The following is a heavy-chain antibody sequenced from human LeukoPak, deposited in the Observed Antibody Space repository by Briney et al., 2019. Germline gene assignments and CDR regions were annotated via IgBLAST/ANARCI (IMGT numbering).Heavy chain of an antibody. D-gene: IGHD6-13*01. CDR3: ARDMGLGQLVSDYYGMDV. J-gene: IGHJ6*02. V-gene: IGHV3-30*04. CDR2: ISYDGSNK. Sequence: GGSLRLSCAASGFTFSSYAMYWVRQAPGKGLEWVAVISYDGSNKYYADSVKGRFTISRDNSKNTLYLQMNSLRAEDTAVYYCARDMGLGQLVSDYYGMDVWGQGTTVTVSS. CDR1: GFTFSSYA.